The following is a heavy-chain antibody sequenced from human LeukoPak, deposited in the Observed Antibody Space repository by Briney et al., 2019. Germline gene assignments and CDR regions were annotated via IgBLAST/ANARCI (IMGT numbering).Heavy chain of an antibody. CDR2: IYYSGSTTY. CDR1: GASINSDY. V-gene: IGHV4-59*03. Sequence: SETLSLTCSVSGASINSDYWTWIRQPPGKGLEWIGNIYYSGSTTYNYSPSLKSRVTISVDTSKKQLSLKLRSVTAADTAIYYCAHGGANFDYWGQGTLVTVSS. J-gene: IGHJ4*02. D-gene: IGHD3-16*01. CDR3: AHGGANFDY.